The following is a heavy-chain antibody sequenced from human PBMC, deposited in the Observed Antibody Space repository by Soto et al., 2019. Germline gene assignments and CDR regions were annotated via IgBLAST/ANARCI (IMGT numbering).Heavy chain of an antibody. V-gene: IGHV1-69*12. Sequence: QVQLMQSGAEVKKPGSSVKVSCKASGGTFSTSAISWVRQAPGEGLEWVGGLMPIFATPDYAQKFQGRVTISADESTATAYLELTSLTTDDTAVYYCARDKDPHPLGGNYYYILDVWGQGTAITVSS. J-gene: IGHJ6*02. CDR1: GGTFSTSA. D-gene: IGHD3-3*02. CDR2: LMPIFATP. CDR3: ARDKDPHPLGGNYYYILDV.